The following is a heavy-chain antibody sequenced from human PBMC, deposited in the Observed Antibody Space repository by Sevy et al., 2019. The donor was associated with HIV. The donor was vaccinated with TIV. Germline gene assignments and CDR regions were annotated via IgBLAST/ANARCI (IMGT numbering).Heavy chain of an antibody. Sequence: GGSLRLSCTASGFTFGDYAMSWFHQAPGKGLEWVGFIKTKTYSGTTEYAESVKGRFIISRDDSKNIAYLQMNSLKTEDTAVYYCTRDLYGSGWFYFDYWGQGTLVTVSS. CDR1: GFTFGDYA. J-gene: IGHJ4*02. V-gene: IGHV3-49*03. CDR2: IKTKTYSGTT. CDR3: TRDLYGSGWFYFDY. D-gene: IGHD6-19*01.